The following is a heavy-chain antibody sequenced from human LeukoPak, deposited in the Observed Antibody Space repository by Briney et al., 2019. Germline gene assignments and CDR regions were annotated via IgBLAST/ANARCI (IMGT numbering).Heavy chain of an antibody. Sequence: PGGSLRLSCAASGXTFSSYEMNWVRQAPGKGLEWVSYISSSGSTIYYADSVKGRFTISRDNAKNSLYLQMNSLRAEDTAVYYCARVRRRQIDYWGQGTLVTVSS. V-gene: IGHV3-48*03. CDR1: GXTFSSYE. CDR2: ISSSGSTI. CDR3: ARVRRRQIDY. J-gene: IGHJ4*02.